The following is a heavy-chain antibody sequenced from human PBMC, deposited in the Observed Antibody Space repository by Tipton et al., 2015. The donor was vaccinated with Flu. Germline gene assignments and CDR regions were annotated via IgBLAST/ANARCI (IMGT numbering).Heavy chain of an antibody. D-gene: IGHD6-13*01. CDR2: IYPGDSDT. CDR1: GYSFTSYW. Sequence: VQLVQSGAEVKKPGESLKISCKGSGYSFTSYWIGWVRQMPGKGLEWMGIIYPGDSDTRYSPSFQGQVTISADKSISTAYLQWSSLKASDTAMYYCASRIAAAGTHSGMDVWGQGTTVTVSS. V-gene: IGHV5-51*01. CDR3: ASRIAAAGTHSGMDV. J-gene: IGHJ6*02.